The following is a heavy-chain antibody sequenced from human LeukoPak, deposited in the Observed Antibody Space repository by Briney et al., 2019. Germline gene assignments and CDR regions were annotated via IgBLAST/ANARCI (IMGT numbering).Heavy chain of an antibody. CDR3: ARDGTPIYSSGWVYMDV. Sequence: GGSLRLSRAASGFSFSSYEMNWVRQAPGKGLEWISYISASGTLTHYADSVEGRFTISRDNAKNSLYLQMNSLRGEDTALYYCARDGTPIYSSGWVYMDVWGKGTTVTVSS. D-gene: IGHD6-25*01. CDR1: GFSFSSYE. J-gene: IGHJ6*04. CDR2: ISASGTLT. V-gene: IGHV3-48*03.